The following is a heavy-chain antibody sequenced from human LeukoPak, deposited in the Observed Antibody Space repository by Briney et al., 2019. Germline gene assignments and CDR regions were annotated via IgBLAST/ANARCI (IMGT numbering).Heavy chain of an antibody. D-gene: IGHD2-2*01. CDR1: GFTFSSYA. J-gene: IGHJ5*02. CDR3: AKSRCSSTSRYGNWFDP. CDR2: ISGSGGST. V-gene: IGHV3-23*01. Sequence: GGSLRLSCAASGFTFSSYAMSWVRQAPGKGLEWVSAISGSGGSTYYADSVKGRFTISRDNSKNTLYLQMNSLRAEDTAVYYCAKSRCSSTSRYGNWFDPWGQGTLVTVSS.